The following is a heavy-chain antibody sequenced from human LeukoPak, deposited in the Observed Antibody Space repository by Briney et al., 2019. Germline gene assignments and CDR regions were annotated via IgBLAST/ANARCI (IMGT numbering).Heavy chain of an antibody. V-gene: IGHV3-53*01. D-gene: IGHD6-6*01. CDR3: ARGGGSSSHN. CDR1: GVTFSTNY. CDR2: LYSHGDT. Sequence: GGSLRLSCAASGVTFSTNYMSGVREAPGEGGEWGSILYSHGDTYYADSVQGRFSISRDSSKNTLYLQMNSLRVEDTAIYYCARGGGSSSHNWGQGTLVTVSS. J-gene: IGHJ4*02.